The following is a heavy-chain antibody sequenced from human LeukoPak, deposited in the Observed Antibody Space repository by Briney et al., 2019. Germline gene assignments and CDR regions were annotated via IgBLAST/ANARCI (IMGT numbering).Heavy chain of an antibody. CDR1: GFTFSDYY. CDR3: ASMSGSRWSLPFY. Sequence: PGGSLRLSCAASGFTFSDYYMIWIRQAPGKGLEWVSYISSSSSTIYYADSVKGRFTISRDNAKNSLYLQMNSLRAEDTAVYYCASMSGSRWSLPFYWGQGTLVTVSS. J-gene: IGHJ4*02. V-gene: IGHV3-11*04. D-gene: IGHD3-3*01. CDR2: ISSSSSTI.